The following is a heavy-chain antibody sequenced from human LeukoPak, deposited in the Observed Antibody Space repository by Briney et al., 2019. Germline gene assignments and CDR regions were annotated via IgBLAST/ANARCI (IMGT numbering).Heavy chain of an antibody. CDR2: IYYSGST. CDR1: GGSISSGGYY. CDR3: ARAGSNPTPYGMDV. Sequence: PSETLSLTCTVSGGSISSGGYYWSWIRQHPGKGLEWIGYIYYSGSTYYNPSLKSRVTISVDTSKNQFSLKLSSVTAADTAVYYCARAGSNPTPYGMDVWGQGTTVTVPS. J-gene: IGHJ6*02. V-gene: IGHV4-31*03. D-gene: IGHD4-11*01.